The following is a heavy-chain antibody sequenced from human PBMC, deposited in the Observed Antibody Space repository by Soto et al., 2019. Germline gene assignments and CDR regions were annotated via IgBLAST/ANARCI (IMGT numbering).Heavy chain of an antibody. CDR2: IIPIFDSP. V-gene: IGHV1-69*06. D-gene: IGHD2-15*01. CDR3: ARGTYCRGIGCYGGYYSYYDMDV. Sequence: QVQLVQSGAEVKKPGSSVKVSCKASGGTFNNFAINWVRLAPGQGLEWMGGIIPIFDSPNYAQKFKDRVKITADKSTTTAYMELSSLTSDDTAIYYCARGTYCRGIGCYGGYYSYYDMDVWGQRTTVSVSS. J-gene: IGHJ6*02. CDR1: GGTFNNFA.